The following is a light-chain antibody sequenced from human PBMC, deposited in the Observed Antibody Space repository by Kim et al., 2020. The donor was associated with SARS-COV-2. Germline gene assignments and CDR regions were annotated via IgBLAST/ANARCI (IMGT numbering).Light chain of an antibody. V-gene: IGKV3-11*01. CDR3: QQRSNWPPKYT. CDR1: QGVSRY. CDR2: DAS. Sequence: SPGERTTRACRPSQGVSRYLGWYQQKPGQAPRLLIYDASNRATGIPARFSGSGYGTDFTLTSSSPEPEDFAVYYCQQRSNWPPKYTFGQGTKLEI. J-gene: IGKJ2*01.